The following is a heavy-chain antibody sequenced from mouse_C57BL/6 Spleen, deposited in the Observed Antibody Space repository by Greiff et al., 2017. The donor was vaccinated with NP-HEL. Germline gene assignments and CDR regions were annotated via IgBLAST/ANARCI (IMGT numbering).Heavy chain of an antibody. V-gene: IGHV14-1*01. Sequence: EVQLQQSGAELVRPGASVKLSCTASGFNIKDYYMHWVKQRPEQGLEWIGRIDTEDGDTEYAPKFQGKATMTADTSSNTSYLQLSSLTSEATAVYYGTTGPHYYGSSYAYWGQGTTLTVSS. CDR3: TTGPHYYGSSYAY. CDR2: IDTEDGDT. J-gene: IGHJ2*01. D-gene: IGHD1-1*01. CDR1: GFNIKDYY.